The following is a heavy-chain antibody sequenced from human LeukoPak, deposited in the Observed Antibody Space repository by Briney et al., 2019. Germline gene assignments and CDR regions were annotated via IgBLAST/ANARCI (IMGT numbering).Heavy chain of an antibody. Sequence: SETLSLTCTVSGGSISSGGYHWSWIRQHPGKGLEWIGYIYYSGSTYYNPSLKSRVTISVDTSKNQFSLKLSSVTAADTAVYYCARDSRGSYARRYYYYYYMDVWGKGTTVTVSS. V-gene: IGHV4-31*03. CDR1: GGSISSGGYH. J-gene: IGHJ6*03. CDR3: ARDSRGSYARRYYYYYYMDV. CDR2: IYYSGST. D-gene: IGHD1-26*01.